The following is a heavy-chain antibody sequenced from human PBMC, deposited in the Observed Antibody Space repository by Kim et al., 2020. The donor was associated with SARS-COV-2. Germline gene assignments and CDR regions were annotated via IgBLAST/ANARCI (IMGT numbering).Heavy chain of an antibody. CDR3: AKGLSKNNLLVEQLWGSYFDY. CDR2: ISWNSGSI. J-gene: IGHJ4*02. CDR1: GFTFDDYA. V-gene: IGHV3-9*01. Sequence: GGSLRLSCAASGFTFDDYAMHWVRQAPGKGLEWVSGISWNSGSIGYADSVKGRFTISRDNAKNSLYLQMNSLRAEDTALYYCAKGLSKNNLLVEQLWGSYFDYWGQGTLVTVSS. D-gene: IGHD6-6*01.